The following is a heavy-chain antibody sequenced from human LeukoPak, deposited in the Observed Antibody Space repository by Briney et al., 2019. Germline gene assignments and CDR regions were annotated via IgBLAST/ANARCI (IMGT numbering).Heavy chain of an antibody. CDR1: GYTLTSYA. J-gene: IGHJ4*02. CDR2: INAGNGNT. CDR3: ASSPRGYYGWGRGHLDY. D-gene: IGHD3-10*01. V-gene: IGHV1-3*01. Sequence: ASVKVSCKASGYTLTSYAMYWVRQAPGPGIEWMGWINAGNGNTKYSQKFQGRVTITRDTSASTAYMELSSLRSEDTAVYYCASSPRGYYGWGRGHLDYRGQGTLVTVSS.